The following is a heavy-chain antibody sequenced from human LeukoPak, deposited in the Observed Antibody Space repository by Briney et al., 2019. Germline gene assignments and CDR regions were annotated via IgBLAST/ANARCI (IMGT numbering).Heavy chain of an antibody. CDR2: IYSGGST. V-gene: IGHV3-53*05. D-gene: IGHD3-22*01. CDR1: GFTVSSNY. J-gene: IGHJ4*02. CDR3: AKDDYYDSSSSKGPFDY. Sequence: GGSLRLSCAASGFTVSSNYMSWVRQAPGKGLEWVSVIYSGGSTYYADSVKGRFTISRDNSKNTLYLQMNSLRAEDTAVYYCAKDDYYDSSSSKGPFDYWGQGTLVTVSS.